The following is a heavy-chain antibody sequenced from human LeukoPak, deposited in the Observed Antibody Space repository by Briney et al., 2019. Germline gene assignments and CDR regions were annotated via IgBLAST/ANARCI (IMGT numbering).Heavy chain of an antibody. CDR3: ARELPGYCSSTSCLTFDY. D-gene: IGHD2-2*01. V-gene: IGHV1-2*04. J-gene: IGHJ4*02. CDR1: GYTFTGYY. CDR2: INPNSGGT. Sequence: ASVKVSCKASGYTFTGYYMHCVRQAPGQGLEWMGWINPNSGGTNYAQKFQGWVTMTRDTSISTAYMELSRLRSDDTALYYCARELPGYCSSTSCLTFDYWGQGTLVTVSS.